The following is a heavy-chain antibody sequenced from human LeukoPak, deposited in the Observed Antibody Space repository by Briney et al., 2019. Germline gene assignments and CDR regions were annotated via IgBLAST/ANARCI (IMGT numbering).Heavy chain of an antibody. CDR3: ARKGDDY. CDR2: ISGSGGRT. D-gene: IGHD3-16*01. V-gene: IGHV3-21*01. Sequence: GGTLRLSCAASGFTFSSHGMNWVRQAPWKGLEWVGCISGSGGRTYYAPPVKGRFTISRDNAKNSLYLQMNSLRAEDTAVYYCARKGDDYWGHGTLVTVSS. CDR1: GFTFSSHG. J-gene: IGHJ4*01.